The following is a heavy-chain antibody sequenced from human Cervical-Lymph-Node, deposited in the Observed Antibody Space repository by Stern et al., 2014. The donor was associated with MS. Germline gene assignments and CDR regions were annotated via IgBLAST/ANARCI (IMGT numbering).Heavy chain of an antibody. CDR3: ARDVPPQDYYYYGMDV. CDR2: IIPIFGAA. J-gene: IGHJ6*02. V-gene: IGHV1-69*01. Sequence: VQLVESGAEVKKPGASGKVSCKASGGTFSSYAINWVRQAPGQGLEWMGGIIPIFGAAQYAQKFQGRVTITADESTSTAYMELSSLRSEDTAVYYCARDVPPQDYYYYGMDVWGQGTTVTVSS. CDR1: GGTFSSYA.